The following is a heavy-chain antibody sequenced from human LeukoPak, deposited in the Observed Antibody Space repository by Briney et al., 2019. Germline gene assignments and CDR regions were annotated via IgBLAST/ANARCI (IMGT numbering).Heavy chain of an antibody. CDR2: INQDGSKK. J-gene: IGHJ4*02. V-gene: IGHV3-7*04. Sequence: GGSLRLSCTASGFTISTYWMSWVRQAPGKGLEWVANINQDGSKKYYVDSVKGRFTIFRDNVKNSVYLQMNSLRAEDTAVYSCARAVAAADSYWGRGTLVTVSS. D-gene: IGHD6-13*01. CDR3: ARAVAAADSY. CDR1: GFTISTYW.